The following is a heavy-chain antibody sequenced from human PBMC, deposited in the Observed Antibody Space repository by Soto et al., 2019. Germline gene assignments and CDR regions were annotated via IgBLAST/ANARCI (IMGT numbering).Heavy chain of an antibody. CDR1: GGSISSGGYY. J-gene: IGHJ4*02. CDR2: IYYSGST. CDR3: ARVITVVVPATAIYYFDY. Sequence: SETLSLTCTVSGGSISSGGYYWSWIRQHPGKGLEWIGYIYYSGSTYYNPSLKSRVTISVDTSKNQFSLKLSSVTAADTAVYYCARVITVVVPATAIYYFDYWGQGTLVTVSS. D-gene: IGHD2-2*01. V-gene: IGHV4-31*03.